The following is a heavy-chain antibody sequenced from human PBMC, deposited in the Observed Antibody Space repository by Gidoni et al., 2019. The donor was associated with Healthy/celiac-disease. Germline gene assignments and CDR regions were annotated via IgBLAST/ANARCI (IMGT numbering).Heavy chain of an antibody. CDR1: GFTSSSYA. Sequence: EVQLVESGGGLVQPGGSLRLSCAASGFTSSSYAMNWVRQAPGKGLEWFSYISSSGSTIYYADAVKGRFTISRDNAKNSLYLQMNSLRAEDTAVYYCARDGGGYSYGLYYYYGMDVWGQGTTVTVSS. CDR3: ARDGGGYSYGLYYYYGMDV. V-gene: IGHV3-48*03. J-gene: IGHJ6*02. D-gene: IGHD5-18*01. CDR2: ISSSGSTI.